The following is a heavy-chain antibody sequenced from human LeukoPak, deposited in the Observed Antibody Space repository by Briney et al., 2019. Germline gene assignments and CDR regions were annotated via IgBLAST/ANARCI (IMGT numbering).Heavy chain of an antibody. Sequence: PGVSLRLSCAASGFTFSSYSMNWVRQAPGKGLEWVSSISSSSSYIYYADSVKGRFTISRDNAKNSLYLQMNSLRAEDTAVYYCARELSAIFGANYGMDVWGQGTTVTVSS. CDR2: ISSSSSYI. CDR1: GFTFSSYS. V-gene: IGHV3-21*01. D-gene: IGHD3-3*01. CDR3: ARELSAIFGANYGMDV. J-gene: IGHJ6*02.